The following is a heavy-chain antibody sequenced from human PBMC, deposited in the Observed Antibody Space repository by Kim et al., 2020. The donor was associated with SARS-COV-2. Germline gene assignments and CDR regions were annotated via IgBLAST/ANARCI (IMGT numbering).Heavy chain of an antibody. CDR3: ARGGRVTYYFDS. D-gene: IGHD2-21*02. CDR2: IKQDGSEK. Sequence: GGSLRLSCAASGFTFSGYWMSWVRQAPGKGLEWVANIKQDGSEKYYVDSVKGRFTISRDNAKNSLFLQMNSLRVEDTAVYYCARGGRVTYYFDSWGQGTLVTVSS. J-gene: IGHJ4*02. CDR1: GFTFSGYW. V-gene: IGHV3-7*01.